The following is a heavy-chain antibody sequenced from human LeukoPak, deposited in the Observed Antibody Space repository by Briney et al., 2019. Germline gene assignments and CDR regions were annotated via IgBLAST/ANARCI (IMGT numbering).Heavy chain of an antibody. CDR1: GYTFTSYG. CDR3: ARVGIYDYVWGSYRPRGAFDI. J-gene: IGHJ3*02. D-gene: IGHD3-16*02. CDR2: ISAYNGNT. Sequence: PGASVKVSCKASGYTFTSYGISWVRQAPGQGLEWMGWISAYNGNTNYAQKLQGRVTMTTDTSTSTAYMELRSLRSDDTAVYYCARVGIYDYVWGSYRPRGAFDIWGQGTMVTVSS. V-gene: IGHV1-18*01.